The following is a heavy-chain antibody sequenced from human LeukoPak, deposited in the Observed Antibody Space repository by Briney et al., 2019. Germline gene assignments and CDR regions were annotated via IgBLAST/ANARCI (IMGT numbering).Heavy chain of an antibody. J-gene: IGHJ4*02. CDR3: ARRSSSGWSFDY. V-gene: IGHV4-34*01. D-gene: IGHD6-19*01. Sequence: PSETLSLTCAVYGGSFSGYYWSWIRQPPGKGLEWIGEINHSGSTNYNPSLKSRVTISVDTSKNQFSLKLSSVTAADTAVYYCARRSSSGWSFDYWGQGTLVTVSS. CDR1: GGSFSGYY. CDR2: INHSGST.